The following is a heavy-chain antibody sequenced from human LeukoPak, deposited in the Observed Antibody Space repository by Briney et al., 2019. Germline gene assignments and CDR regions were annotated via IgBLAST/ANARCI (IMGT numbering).Heavy chain of an antibody. J-gene: IGHJ4*02. V-gene: IGHV3-23*01. CDR2: ISNNGGYT. D-gene: IGHD2-15*01. CDR1: GFTFSSSA. Sequence: GGSLSLSCAASGFTFSSSAMSWVRQAPGKGLEWVSAISNNGGYTYYADSVQGRFTISRDNSKSTLCLQMNSLRAEDTAVYYCAKQLGYCSDGSCYFPYWGQGTLVTVSS. CDR3: AKQLGYCSDGSCYFPY.